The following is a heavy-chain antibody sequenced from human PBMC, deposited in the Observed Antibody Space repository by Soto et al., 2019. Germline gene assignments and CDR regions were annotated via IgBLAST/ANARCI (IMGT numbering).Heavy chain of an antibody. J-gene: IGHJ4*02. CDR1: GFTFSSYV. CDR2: ISYDGSNK. D-gene: IGHD3-10*01. CDR3: ARDVGRY. V-gene: IGHV3-30-3*01. Sequence: QVQLVESGGGVVQPGRSLRLSCAASGFTFSSYVMHWVRQAPGKGLQWVAVISYDGSNKYYADSVKGRFTVSRDNSKNTLYLQMNSLRAEDTAVYYCARDVGRYWGQGTLVTVSS.